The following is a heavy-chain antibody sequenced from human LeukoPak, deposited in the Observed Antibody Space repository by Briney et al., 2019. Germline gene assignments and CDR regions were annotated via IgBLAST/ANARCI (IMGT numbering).Heavy chain of an antibody. J-gene: IGHJ4*02. V-gene: IGHV3-21*04. D-gene: IGHD1-26*01. CDR1: GFTFSAYN. CDR3: AKVFLVGATSCYDY. CDR2: ISSNGYM. Sequence: GGSLRLSCAASGFTFSAYNMNWVRQAPGKGLEWVSSISSNGYMYYADSMKGRFTISGDNSKNTLYLQMNSLRAEDTAVYYCAKVFLVGATSCYDYWGQGTLVTVSS.